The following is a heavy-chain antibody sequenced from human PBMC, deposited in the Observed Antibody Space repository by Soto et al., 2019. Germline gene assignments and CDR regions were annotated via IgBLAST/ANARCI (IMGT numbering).Heavy chain of an antibody. D-gene: IGHD5-18*01. Sequence: QVQLVESGGGVVQPGRSLRLSCEASGFTFSSFGMHWVRQAPGKGLEWVALIWYDGSNKYYADSVKGRFTISRDNYKNALYLQMNRLRAEDTALYYCARDRGPSVATARAAYWGQGTLVTVSS. V-gene: IGHV3-33*01. CDR2: IWYDGSNK. CDR1: GFTFSSFG. CDR3: ARDRGPSVATARAAY. J-gene: IGHJ4*02.